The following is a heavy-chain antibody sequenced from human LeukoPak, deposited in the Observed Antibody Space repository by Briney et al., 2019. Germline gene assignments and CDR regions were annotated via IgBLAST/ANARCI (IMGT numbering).Heavy chain of an antibody. CDR2: ISWNSGSI. Sequence: GGSLRLSCAASGFTFDDYAMHWVRQAPGKGLEWVSGISWNSGSIGYADSVKGRFTISRDNAKNSLYLQTNSLRAEDTALYYCAKDIGPRLRSLDYWGQGTLVTVSS. CDR1: GFTFDDYA. CDR3: AKDIGPRLRSLDY. V-gene: IGHV3-9*01. D-gene: IGHD3-10*01. J-gene: IGHJ4*02.